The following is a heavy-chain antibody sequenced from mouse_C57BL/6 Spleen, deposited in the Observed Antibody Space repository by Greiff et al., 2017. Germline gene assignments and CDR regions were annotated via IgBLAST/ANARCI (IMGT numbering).Heavy chain of an antibody. CDR1: GYTFTSYW. D-gene: IGHD1-2*01. CDR3: ARSLRQVGEFAY. V-gene: IGHV1-55*01. J-gene: IGHJ3*01. CDR2: IYPGSGST. Sequence: VQLKESGAELVKPGASVKMSCKASGYTFTSYWITWVKQRPGQGLEWIGDIYPGSGSTNYNEKFKSKATLTVDTSSSTAYMQLSSLTSEDSAVYYCARSLRQVGEFAYWGQGTLVTVSA.